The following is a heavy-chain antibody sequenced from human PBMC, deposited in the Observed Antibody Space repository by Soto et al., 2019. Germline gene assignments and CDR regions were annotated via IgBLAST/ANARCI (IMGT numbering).Heavy chain of an antibody. CDR1: GFMFSTLA. CDR2: ISGSGGST. J-gene: IGHJ4*02. Sequence: EVQLLEAGGGLVQPGESLRLSCAASGFMFSTLAMSWVRQAPGKGLEWVAAISGSGGSTYYADSVKGRFSISRDSSKNTLYVQMNSLRAEDTAVYYCAKGGTAVSKGKYYFDNWGQGTLVTVSS. D-gene: IGHD4-17*01. V-gene: IGHV3-23*01. CDR3: AKGGTAVSKGKYYFDN.